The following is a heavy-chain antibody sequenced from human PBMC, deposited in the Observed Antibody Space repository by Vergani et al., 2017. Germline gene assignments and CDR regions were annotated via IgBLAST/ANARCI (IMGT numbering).Heavy chain of an antibody. V-gene: IGHV3-30-3*01. J-gene: IGHJ5*02. CDR1: GFTFSSYA. CDR3: ASNPEAEPGWFDP. CDR2: ISYDGSNK. Sequence: VQLVESGGGVVQPGRSLRLSCAASGFTFSSYAMHWVRQAPGKGLEWVAVISYDGSNKYYADSVKGRFTISRDNSKNTLYLQMNSLRAEDTAVYYCASNPEAEPGWFDPWGQGTLVTVSS. D-gene: IGHD1-14*01.